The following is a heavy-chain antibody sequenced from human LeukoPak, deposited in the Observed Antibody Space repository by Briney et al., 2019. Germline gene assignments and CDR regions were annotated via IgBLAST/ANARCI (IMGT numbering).Heavy chain of an antibody. D-gene: IGHD3-22*01. V-gene: IGHV1-18*01. CDR3: AREGLLVYYDYPDY. CDR2: ISAYNGNT. J-gene: IGHJ4*02. Sequence: GASVKVSCKASGYTFTSYGISWVRQAPGQGLEWMGWISAYNGNTNYAQKLQGRVTMTKDTSTSTAYMELRSLRSDDTAVYYCAREGLLVYYDYPDYWGQGTLVTVSS. CDR1: GYTFTSYG.